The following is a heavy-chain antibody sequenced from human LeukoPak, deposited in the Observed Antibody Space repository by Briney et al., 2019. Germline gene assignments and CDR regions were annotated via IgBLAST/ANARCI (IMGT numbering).Heavy chain of an antibody. Sequence: GGSLRLSCAASNFTVSGNYMTWVRQTPGMGLECVSVMYTEDVTYYADSVKGRFTISRDNSKNTLYLQMNSLRAEDTAVYYCAKGIYSSGWSYFDYWGHGTLVTVSS. CDR1: NFTVSGNY. CDR3: AKGIYSSGWSYFDY. CDR2: MYTEDVT. J-gene: IGHJ4*01. D-gene: IGHD6-19*01. V-gene: IGHV3-53*01.